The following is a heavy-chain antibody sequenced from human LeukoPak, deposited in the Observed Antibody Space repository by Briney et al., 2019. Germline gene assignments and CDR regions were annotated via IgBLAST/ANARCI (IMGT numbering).Heavy chain of an antibody. Sequence: SETLSLTCTVSGGSISSYYWSWIRRPPGKGLEWIGYIYYSGSTNYNPSLKSRVTISVDTSKNQFSLKLSSVTAADTAVYYCARMRDGYNYGPFDYWGQGTLVTVSS. V-gene: IGHV4-59*08. D-gene: IGHD5-24*01. CDR1: GGSISSYY. CDR3: ARMRDGYNYGPFDY. CDR2: IYYSGST. J-gene: IGHJ4*02.